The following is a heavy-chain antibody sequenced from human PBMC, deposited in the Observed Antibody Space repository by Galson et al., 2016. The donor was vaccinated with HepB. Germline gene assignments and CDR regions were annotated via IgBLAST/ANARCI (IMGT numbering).Heavy chain of an antibody. Sequence: SLRLSCAASGFTLSSYWMHWVRQAPGKGLVWVSRINEDASRIDYADSVRGRFTISRDNAKNTLTLQMNSLRAVDTAAYYCTRGTCGKDDYWGPGTLVTVSS. CDR1: GFTLSSYW. V-gene: IGHV3-74*01. CDR2: INEDASRI. J-gene: IGHJ4*02. CDR3: TRGTCGKDDY. D-gene: IGHD3-16*01.